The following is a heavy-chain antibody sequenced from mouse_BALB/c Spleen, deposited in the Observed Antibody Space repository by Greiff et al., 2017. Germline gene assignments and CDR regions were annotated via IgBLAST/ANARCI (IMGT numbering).Heavy chain of an antibody. Sequence: EVQGVESGGGLVQPGGSRKLSCAASGFTFSSFGMHWVRQAPEKGLEWVAYISSGSSTIYYADTVKGRFTISRDNPKNTLFLQMTSLRSEDTAMYYCARPYYYGSSYFDYWGQGTTLTVSS. J-gene: IGHJ2*01. CDR2: ISSGSSTI. V-gene: IGHV5-17*02. CDR3: ARPYYYGSSYFDY. D-gene: IGHD1-1*01. CDR1: GFTFSSFG.